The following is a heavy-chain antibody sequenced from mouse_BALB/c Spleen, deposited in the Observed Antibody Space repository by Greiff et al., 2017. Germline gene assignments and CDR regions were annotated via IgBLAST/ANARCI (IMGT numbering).Heavy chain of an antibody. V-gene: IGHV1S81*02. CDR1: GYTFTSYY. CDR3: TRLGDYDPYAMDY. J-gene: IGHJ4*01. D-gene: IGHD2-4*01. Sequence: VQLQQSGAELVKPGASVKLSCKASGYTFTSYYMYWVKQRPGQGLEWIGEINPSNGGTNFNEKFKSKATLTVDKSSSTAYMQLSSLTSEDSAVYYCTRLGDYDPYAMDYWGQGTSVTVSS. CDR2: INPSNGGT.